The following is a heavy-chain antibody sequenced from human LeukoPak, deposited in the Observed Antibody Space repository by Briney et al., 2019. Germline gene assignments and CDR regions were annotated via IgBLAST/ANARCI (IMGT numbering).Heavy chain of an antibody. CDR2: IIPIFGTA. J-gene: IGHJ3*02. D-gene: IGHD4-23*01. CDR1: GGTFSSYA. V-gene: IGHV1-69*05. Sequence: ASVRVSCKASGGTFSSYAISWVRQAPGQGLEWMGGIIPIFGTANYAQKFQGRVTITTDESTSTAYMELSSLRSEDTAVYYCARGNSGNAFDIWGQGTMVTVSS. CDR3: ARGNSGNAFDI.